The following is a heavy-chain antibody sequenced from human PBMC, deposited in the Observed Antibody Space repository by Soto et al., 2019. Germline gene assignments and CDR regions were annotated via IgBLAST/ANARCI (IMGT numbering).Heavy chain of an antibody. J-gene: IGHJ5*02. CDR2: IYPGDSDT. CDR3: ARLPPSAMVPNWFDP. CDR1: GYSFTSYW. D-gene: IGHD5-18*01. V-gene: IGHV5-51*01. Sequence: PGESLKISCKGSGYSFTSYWIGWVRQMPGKGLEWMGIIYPGDSDTRYSPSFQGQVTISADKSISTAYLQWSSLKASDTAMYYCARLPPSAMVPNWFDPWGQGTLVTVSS.